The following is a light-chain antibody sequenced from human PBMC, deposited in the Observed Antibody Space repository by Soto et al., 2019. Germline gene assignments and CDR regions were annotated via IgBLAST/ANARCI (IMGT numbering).Light chain of an antibody. CDR3: QQRNKWPPVT. J-gene: IGKJ4*01. Sequence: ETVMTQSPATLSVSPGEGPTLSCRASQSVSSNLVWYQHGPGQAPRLXXYGASTRATDIPARFSGSGSGTDFTLTISSLEPEDFAVYYCQQRNKWPPVTFGGGTKVDIK. CDR2: GAS. CDR1: QSVSSN. V-gene: IGKV3-15*01.